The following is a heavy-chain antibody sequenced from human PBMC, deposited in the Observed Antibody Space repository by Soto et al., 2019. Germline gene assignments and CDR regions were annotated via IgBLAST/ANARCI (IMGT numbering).Heavy chain of an antibody. CDR2: ISGSGGST. Sequence: VQLLESGGGLVQPGGSLRLSCAASGFTFSSYAMSWVRQAPGKGLEWVSAISGSGGSTYYADSVKGRFTISRDNSKNTLYLQMNSLRAEDTAVYYCAKDPEDCSSTSCSWYYYYYMDVWGKGTTVTVSS. CDR3: AKDPEDCSSTSCSWYYYYYMDV. CDR1: GFTFSSYA. D-gene: IGHD2-2*01. V-gene: IGHV3-23*01. J-gene: IGHJ6*03.